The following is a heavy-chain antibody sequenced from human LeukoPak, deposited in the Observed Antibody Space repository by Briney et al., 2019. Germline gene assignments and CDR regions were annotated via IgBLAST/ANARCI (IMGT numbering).Heavy chain of an antibody. D-gene: IGHD4-23*01. CDR1: GFTFGDYA. J-gene: IGHJ4*02. Sequence: GGSLRLSCTASGFTFGDYALSWFRRAPGKGLEWLSFIRSKDHGGTTEYAASVKGRFTISRDDSNSIAYLQMSSLIIEDTAVCFCTRDPHYYHGNPHDFWGQGTRVTVSS. V-gene: IGHV3-49*03. CDR2: IRSKDHGGTT. CDR3: TRDPHYYHGNPHDF.